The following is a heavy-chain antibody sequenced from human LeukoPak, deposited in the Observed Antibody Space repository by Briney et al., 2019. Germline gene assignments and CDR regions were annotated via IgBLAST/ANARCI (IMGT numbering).Heavy chain of an antibody. CDR1: GYTFTSYG. D-gene: IGHD3-22*01. V-gene: IGHV1-18*01. Sequence: GASVKVSCKASGYTFTSYGISWVRQAPGQGLEWMGWISAYNGNTNYAQKLQGRVTMTTDTSTSTAYMELRSLRSDDTAVYYCARVGRYYDSSGYYSNYYFDYWGQGTLVTVSS. CDR2: ISAYNGNT. J-gene: IGHJ4*02. CDR3: ARVGRYYDSSGYYSNYYFDY.